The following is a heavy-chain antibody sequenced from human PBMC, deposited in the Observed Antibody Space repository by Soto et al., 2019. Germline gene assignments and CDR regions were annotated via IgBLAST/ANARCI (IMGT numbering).Heavy chain of an antibody. CDR1: GNNFNNYF. Sequence: QVQLVQSGAEVKKPGSSVKVSCKASGNNFNNYFINWVRQVPGQGLEWMGGINPMLRITQYRQQFQGRITVTADRSPVTSHRERSGLESEDTAVYSGAGAAPPRPGIYSGMDVWGQGTTIPVYS. D-gene: IGHD3-10*01. CDR2: INPMLRIT. V-gene: IGHV1-69*17. J-gene: IGHJ6*02. CDR3: AGAAPPRPGIYSGMDV.